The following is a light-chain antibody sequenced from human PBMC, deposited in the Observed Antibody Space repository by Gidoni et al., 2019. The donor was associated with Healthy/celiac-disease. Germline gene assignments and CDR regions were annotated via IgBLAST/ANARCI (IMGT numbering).Light chain of an antibody. CDR3: QPSYSTPPT. V-gene: IGKV1-39*01. CDR2: AAS. J-gene: IGKJ2*01. Sequence: DIQMTQSPSSLSASVGDRVTITCRASQSISSYLNWYQQKPGKAPKLLIYAASSLQSGVPSRFSGSGSGTDFTLTIRSLQPEDFATYYCQPSYSTPPTFGQGTKLEIK. CDR1: QSISSY.